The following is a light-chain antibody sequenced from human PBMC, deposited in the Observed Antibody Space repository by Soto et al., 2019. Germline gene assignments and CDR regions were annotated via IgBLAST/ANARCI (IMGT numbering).Light chain of an antibody. Sequence: DIKMTQSPSSLSASVGDRVTITCRASQRISSYLNWYQQKPGKAPKLLIYAASSLQSGVPSRFSSSGSGTDFTLTISSLQPEDFATYYCQQSYSAPRTFGQGTKVEIK. CDR2: AAS. CDR1: QRISSY. CDR3: QQSYSAPRT. V-gene: IGKV1-39*01. J-gene: IGKJ1*01.